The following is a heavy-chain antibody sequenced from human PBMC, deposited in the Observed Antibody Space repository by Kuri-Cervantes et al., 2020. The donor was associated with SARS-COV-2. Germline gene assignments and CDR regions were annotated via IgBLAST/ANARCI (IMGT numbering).Heavy chain of an antibody. D-gene: IGHD2-2*02. V-gene: IGHV3-11*04. CDR3: ARDYCSSTSCDNDAFDI. CDR1: GFTFSDYY. CDR2: ISSSGSTI. J-gene: IGHJ3*02. Sequence: LSLTCAASGFTFSDYYMSWIRQAPGKGLEWVSYISSSGSTIYYADSVKGRFTISRDNAKNSLYLQMNSLRAEDTAVYYCARDYCSSTSCDNDAFDIWGQGTMVTVSS.